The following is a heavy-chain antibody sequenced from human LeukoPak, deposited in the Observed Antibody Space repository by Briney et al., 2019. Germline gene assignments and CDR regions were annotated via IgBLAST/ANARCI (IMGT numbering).Heavy chain of an antibody. V-gene: IGHV4-59*08. CDR3: ARHHGSETNYGPRPYWYFDL. CDR1: GGSISSYY. J-gene: IGHJ2*01. D-gene: IGHD3-10*01. CDR2: IYYSGST. Sequence: PSETLSLTCTVSGGSISSYYWSWIRQPPGKGLEWIGYIYYSGSTNYNPSLKSRVTISVDTSKNQFSLKLSSVTAADTAVYYCARHHGSETNYGPRPYWYFDLWGRGTLVTVSS.